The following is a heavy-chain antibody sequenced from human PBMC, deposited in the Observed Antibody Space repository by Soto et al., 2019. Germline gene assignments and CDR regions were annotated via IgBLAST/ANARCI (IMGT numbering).Heavy chain of an antibody. Sequence: TCAISGDSVSSNSAAWNWIRQSPSRGLEWLGRTYYRSKWYNDYAVSVKSRITINPDTSKNQFSLQLNSVTPEDTAVYYCARDTTRCSGGSCYSFDPWGQGTLVTVSS. D-gene: IGHD2-15*01. CDR1: GDSVSSNSAA. V-gene: IGHV6-1*01. CDR3: ARDTTRCSGGSCYSFDP. CDR2: TYYRSKWYN. J-gene: IGHJ5*02.